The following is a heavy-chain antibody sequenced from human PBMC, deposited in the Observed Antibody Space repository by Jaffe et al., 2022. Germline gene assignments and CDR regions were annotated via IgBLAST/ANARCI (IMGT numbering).Heavy chain of an antibody. CDR2: IYYSGST. CDR1: GGSISSYY. V-gene: IGHV4-59*01. Sequence: QVQLQESGPGLVKPSETLSLTCTVSGGSISSYYWSWIRQPPGKGLEWIGYIYYSGSTNYNPSLKSRVTISVDTSKNQFSLKLSSVTAADTAVYYCARAVVVVAATPQMPNWFDPWGQGTLVTVSS. J-gene: IGHJ5*02. CDR3: ARAVVVVAATPQMPNWFDP. D-gene: IGHD2-15*01.